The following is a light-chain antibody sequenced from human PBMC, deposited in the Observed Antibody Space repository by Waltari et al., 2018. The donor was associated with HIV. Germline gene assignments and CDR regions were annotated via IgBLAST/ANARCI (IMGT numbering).Light chain of an antibody. V-gene: IGKV3-20*01. CDR2: GAS. Sequence: DTALTQSPGTLSFSPGEGAILSCRTSQPVSSSHLAWYQQKPGQAPRLLVYGASTRAAGIPDRFSGSGSGADFTLSISRLEPEDFAVYYCHQYGSLPETFGQGTKV. J-gene: IGKJ1*01. CDR1: QPVSSSH. CDR3: HQYGSLPET.